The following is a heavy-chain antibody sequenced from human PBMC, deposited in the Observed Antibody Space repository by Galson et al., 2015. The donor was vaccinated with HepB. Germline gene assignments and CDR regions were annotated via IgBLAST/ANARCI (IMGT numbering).Heavy chain of an antibody. J-gene: IGHJ6*02. CDR3: ASPHDYSNYYAMDV. D-gene: IGHD4-11*01. CDR1: GYSFTSYW. V-gene: IGHV5-10-1*01. Sequence: QSGAEVKKPGESLKISCKGSGYSFTSYWIGWVRQMPGKGLEWMGRIDPSDSYTNYSPSFQGHVTISADKSISTAYLQWSSLKASDTAMYYCASPHDYSNYYAMDVWGQGTTVTVSS. CDR2: IDPSDSYT.